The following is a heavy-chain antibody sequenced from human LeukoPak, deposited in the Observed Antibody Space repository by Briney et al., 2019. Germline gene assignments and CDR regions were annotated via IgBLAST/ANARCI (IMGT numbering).Heavy chain of an antibody. V-gene: IGHV4-34*01. J-gene: IGHJ4*02. D-gene: IGHD6-19*01. CDR1: GGSFNGYY. CDR3: ARGGGQWLPTYYFDY. Sequence: SETLSLTCAVYGGSFNGYYWSWIRQPPGEGLEWIGEINPGRSTNYNPSLKSRVTISVDTSKNQFSLKLSSVTAADTAVYYCARGGGQWLPTYYFDYWGQGTLVTVSS. CDR2: INPGRST.